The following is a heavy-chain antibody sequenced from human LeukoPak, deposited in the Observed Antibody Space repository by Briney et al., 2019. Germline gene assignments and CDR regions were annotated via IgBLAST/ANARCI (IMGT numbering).Heavy chain of an antibody. J-gene: IGHJ5*02. CDR1: GGSIGSSSYF. CDR3: ARLDYDILTGREGWFDP. V-gene: IGHV4-39*07. CDR2: IYYNGNT. Sequence: SETLSLTCTVSGGSIGSSSYFWGWIRQPPGKGLEWIGTIYYNGNTYYTPSLKSRVTISIDTSKNQFSLKLSSVTAADTAVYYCARLDYDILTGREGWFDPWGQGTLVTVSS. D-gene: IGHD3-9*01.